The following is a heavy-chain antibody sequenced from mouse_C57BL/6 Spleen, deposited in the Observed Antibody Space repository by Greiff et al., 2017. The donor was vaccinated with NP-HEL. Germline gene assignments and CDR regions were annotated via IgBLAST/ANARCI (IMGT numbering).Heavy chain of an antibody. CDR3: SSPPYGNYETAYAMDY. CDR1: GYTFTDYY. V-gene: IGHV1-75*01. D-gene: IGHD2-1*01. Sequence: QVQLQQSGPELVKPGASVKISCKASGYTFTDYYINWVKQRPGQGLEWIGWIFPGSGSTYYDEKFKGKATLTVDKSSSTAYMLLSSLTSEDSAVYFCSSPPYGNYETAYAMDYWGQGTSVTVSS. J-gene: IGHJ4*01. CDR2: IFPGSGST.